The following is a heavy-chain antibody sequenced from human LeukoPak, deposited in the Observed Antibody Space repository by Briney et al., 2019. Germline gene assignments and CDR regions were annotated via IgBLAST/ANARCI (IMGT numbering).Heavy chain of an antibody. CDR3: AREDNIAARVA. CDR1: GFTFSSYS. D-gene: IGHD6-6*01. V-gene: IGHV3-21*01. J-gene: IGHJ5*02. CDR2: ISSSSYI. Sequence: GGSLRLSCAASGFTFSSYSMNWVRQAPGKGLEWVSSISSSSYIYYADSVKGRFTISRDNAKNSLYLQMNSLRAEDTAVYYCAREDNIAARVAWGQGTLVTVSS.